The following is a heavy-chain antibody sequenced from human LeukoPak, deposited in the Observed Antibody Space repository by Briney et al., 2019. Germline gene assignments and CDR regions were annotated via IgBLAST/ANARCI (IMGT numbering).Heavy chain of an antibody. CDR1: GGTFSSYT. Sequence: SVKVSCKASGGTFSSYTISWVRQAPGQGLEWMGRIIPILGIANYAQKFQGRVTITADKSTSTAYMELSSLRSEDTAVYYCARAPGRRFEHSSSRYFDYWGQGTLVTVSS. CDR2: IIPILGIA. V-gene: IGHV1-69*02. J-gene: IGHJ4*02. CDR3: ARAPGRRFEHSSSRYFDY. D-gene: IGHD6-6*01.